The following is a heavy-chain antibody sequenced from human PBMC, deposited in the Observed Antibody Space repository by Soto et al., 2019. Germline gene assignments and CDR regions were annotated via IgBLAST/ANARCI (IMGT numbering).Heavy chain of an antibody. CDR3: ASDSTVTTPGD. D-gene: IGHD4-17*01. V-gene: IGHV3-21*01. J-gene: IGHJ4*02. CDR1: GFTFSSYS. Sequence: EVQLVESGGGLVKPGGSLRLSCAASGFTFSSYSMNWVRQAPGKGLEWVSSISSSSSYIYYSDSVKGRFTISRDNAKNSLYLQLNSLRAEDTAVYYCASDSTVTTPGDWGQGTLVTVSS. CDR2: ISSSSSYI.